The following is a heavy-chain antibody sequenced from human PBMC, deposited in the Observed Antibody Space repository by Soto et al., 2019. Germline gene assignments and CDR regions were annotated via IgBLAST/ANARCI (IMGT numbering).Heavy chain of an antibody. Sequence: PSETLSLTCAVYGGSFSGYYWSWIRQPPGKGLEWIGEINHSGSTNYNPSLKSRVTISVDTSKNQFSLKLSSVTAADTAVYYCARGGWFDPWGQGTLVTVSS. J-gene: IGHJ5*02. V-gene: IGHV4-34*01. CDR1: GGSFSGYY. CDR3: ARGGWFDP. CDR2: INHSGST.